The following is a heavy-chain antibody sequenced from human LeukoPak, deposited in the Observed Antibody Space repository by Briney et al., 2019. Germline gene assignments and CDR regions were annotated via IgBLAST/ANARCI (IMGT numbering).Heavy chain of an antibody. Sequence: PGGSLRLSCAASGFTFRNYPMHWVRQAPGRGLEWVAIISYDGNNKYEDSVKGRFTISRDNAKNSLYLQMNSLRAEDTAVYYCARRNSQWLDEGDWVDPWGQGTLVTVSS. V-gene: IGHV3-30-3*01. D-gene: IGHD6-19*01. CDR1: GFTFRNYP. CDR3: ARRNSQWLDEGDWVDP. CDR2: ISYDGNNK. J-gene: IGHJ5*02.